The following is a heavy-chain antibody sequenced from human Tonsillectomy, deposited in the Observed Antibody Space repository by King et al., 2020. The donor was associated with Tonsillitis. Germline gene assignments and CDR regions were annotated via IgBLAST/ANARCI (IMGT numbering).Heavy chain of an antibody. J-gene: IGHJ4*02. V-gene: IGHV4-39*01. CDR2: MYYSGPS. D-gene: IGHD1-26*01. Sequence: QLQESGPGVVKPSETLSLTCTVSGGSISSCDPYWAWIRQPPGKGLEWIGYMYYSGPSFYNPSLKSRITISGGTSENRFSLRLSSVTAADTAVYFCARYVSGSFDYWGQGALVTVSS. CDR3: ARYVSGSFDY. CDR1: GGSISSCDPY.